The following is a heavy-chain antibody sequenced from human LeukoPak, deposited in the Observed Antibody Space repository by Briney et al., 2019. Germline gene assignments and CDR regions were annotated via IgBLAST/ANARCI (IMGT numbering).Heavy chain of an antibody. Sequence: PSETLSLTCTVSGDSISSTNYYWGWIRQPPGKGLEWIGSVSYTGSTYYNPSLKTRVTISGDMSKNQFSLKLTSVTAADTAVYYCARRHPTTGYSYGPPWGQGTLVTVSS. CDR2: VSYTGST. D-gene: IGHD5-18*01. CDR3: ARRHPTTGYSYGPP. V-gene: IGHV4-39*01. J-gene: IGHJ5*02. CDR1: GDSISSTNYY.